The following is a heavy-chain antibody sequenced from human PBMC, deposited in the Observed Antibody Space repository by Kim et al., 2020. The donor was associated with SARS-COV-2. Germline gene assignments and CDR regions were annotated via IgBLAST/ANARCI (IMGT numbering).Heavy chain of an antibody. J-gene: IGHJ4*02. CDR2: T. D-gene: IGHD4-17*01. CDR3: ARGNPTVFLDY. V-gene: IGHV3-13*01. Sequence: TYYPGSVKGRFTISRENAKNSLYLQMNSLRAGDTAVYYCARGNPTVFLDYWGQGTLVTVSS.